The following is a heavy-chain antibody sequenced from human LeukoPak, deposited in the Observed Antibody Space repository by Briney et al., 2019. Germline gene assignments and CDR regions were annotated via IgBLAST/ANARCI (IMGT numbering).Heavy chain of an antibody. V-gene: IGHV3-33*01. J-gene: IGHJ4*02. CDR2: IWYDGSNK. CDR1: GFTFSSYG. Sequence: PGRSLRLSCAASGFTFSSYGMHWVRQAPGKGLEWVAVIWYDGSNKYYADSVKGRFTISRDNSKNTLYLQMNCLRAEDTAVYYCARSPADYSNYYFDYWGQGTLVTVSS. CDR3: ARSPADYSNYYFDY. D-gene: IGHD4-11*01.